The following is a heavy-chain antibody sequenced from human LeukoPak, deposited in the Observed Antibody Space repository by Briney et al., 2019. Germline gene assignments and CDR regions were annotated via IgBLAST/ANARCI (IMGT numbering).Heavy chain of an antibody. J-gene: IGHJ4*02. V-gene: IGHV4-39*07. CDR1: GGSISSNSYY. CDR3: ARDHKAPGTYFFDY. D-gene: IGHD6-13*01. Sequence: SETLSLTCTVSGGSISSNSYYWGWIRQPPGKGLEWIGSIYYSGSTYYNPSLKSRVTISVDTSKNQFSLKLSSVTAADTAVYYCARDHKAPGTYFFDYWGQGTLVTVSS. CDR2: IYYSGST.